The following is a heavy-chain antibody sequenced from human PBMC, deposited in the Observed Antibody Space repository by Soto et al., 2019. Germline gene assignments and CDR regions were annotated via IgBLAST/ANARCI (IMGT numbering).Heavy chain of an antibody. Sequence: GGSLRLSCAASGFTFSDYSMNWVRQAPGKGLEWVSSSRRSSTLLYYADSVKGRFTISRDTAKNSLYLQMNSLRAEDTAVYYCARECYYESNGWLRPFDYWGQGTLVTVYS. CDR2: SRRSSTLL. D-gene: IGHD3-22*01. V-gene: IGHV3-21*06. CDR1: GFTFSDYS. J-gene: IGHJ4*02. CDR3: ARECYYESNGWLRPFDY.